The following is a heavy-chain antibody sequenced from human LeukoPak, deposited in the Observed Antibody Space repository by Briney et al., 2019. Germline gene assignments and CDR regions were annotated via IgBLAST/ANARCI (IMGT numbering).Heavy chain of an antibody. D-gene: IGHD3-22*01. CDR3: ARDPGDSSGYYPNWFDP. CDR1: GFTFSDYY. J-gene: IGHJ5*02. CDR2: ISSSGSTI. V-gene: IGHV3-11*01. Sequence: MTGGSLRLSCAASGFTFSDYYMSWIRQAPGKGLEWVSYISSSGSTIYYADSVKGRFTISRDNAKNSLYLQMNSLRAEDTAVYYCARDPGDSSGYYPNWFDPWGQGTLVTVSS.